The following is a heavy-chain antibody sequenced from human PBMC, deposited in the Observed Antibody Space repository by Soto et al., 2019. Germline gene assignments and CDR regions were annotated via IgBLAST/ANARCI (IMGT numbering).Heavy chain of an antibody. V-gene: IGHV4-59*01. J-gene: IGHJ4*02. CDR3: ARRARSSSGWYFLDY. Sequence: QVQLQESGPGLVKPSETLSLTCTVSGGSISSDSWSWIRQSPGKALEWIGYSYYNGVTKYNPSLKSRVTISVDTSQNQFSLRLTSVSAADTAVYYCARRARSSSGWYFLDYWGQGTLVTFSS. D-gene: IGHD6-19*01. CDR2: SYYNGVT. CDR1: GGSISSDS.